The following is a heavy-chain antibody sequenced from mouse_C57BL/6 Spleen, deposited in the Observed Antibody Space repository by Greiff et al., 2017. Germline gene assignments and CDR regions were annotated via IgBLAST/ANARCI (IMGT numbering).Heavy chain of an antibody. D-gene: IGHD1-1*01. Sequence: EVKLVESGGGLVKPGGSLKLSCAASGFTFSSYAMSWVRQTPEKRLEWVATISDGGSYTYYPDNVKGRFTISRDNAKNNLYLQMSHLKSEDTAMYYCARESYGSSSFDYWGQGTTLTVSS. J-gene: IGHJ2*01. CDR2: ISDGGSYT. CDR1: GFTFSSYA. V-gene: IGHV5-4*01. CDR3: ARESYGSSSFDY.